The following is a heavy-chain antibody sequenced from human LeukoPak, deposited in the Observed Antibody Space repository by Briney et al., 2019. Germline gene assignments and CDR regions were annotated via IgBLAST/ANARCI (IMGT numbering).Heavy chain of an antibody. Sequence: GGSLRLSCAASGFTFSSYGIHWVRQTPGKGLEWVAVISYDGSNKYYADPVKGRFTISRDNSKSTLYLQMNSLRAEDTAVYYCAKDFRDDCSGGSCNWFDPWGQGTLVTVSS. J-gene: IGHJ5*02. CDR1: GFTFSSYG. CDR2: ISYDGSNK. V-gene: IGHV3-30*18. D-gene: IGHD2-15*01. CDR3: AKDFRDDCSGGSCNWFDP.